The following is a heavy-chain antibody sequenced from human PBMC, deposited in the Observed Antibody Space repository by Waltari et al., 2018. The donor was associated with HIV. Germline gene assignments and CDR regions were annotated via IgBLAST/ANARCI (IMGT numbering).Heavy chain of an antibody. CDR2: FNPNSGGT. CDR1: GYTFTGYY. D-gene: IGHD3-22*01. CDR3: ARVPYYYDTSAYPDY. Sequence: QVQLVQSGAEVKKPGASVKVSCNASGYTFTGYYMHWVRQAPGQGLEWMGWFNPNSGGTNYAQKFQGRVTMTRDTSITTAYMEVSRLRSDDTAVYYCARVPYYYDTSAYPDYWGQGTLVTVSS. V-gene: IGHV1-2*02. J-gene: IGHJ4*02.